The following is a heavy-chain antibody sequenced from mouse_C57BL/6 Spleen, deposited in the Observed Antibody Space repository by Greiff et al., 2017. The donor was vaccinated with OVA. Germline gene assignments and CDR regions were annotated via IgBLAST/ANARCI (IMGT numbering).Heavy chain of an antibody. J-gene: IGHJ2*01. CDR1: GYAFSSYW. CDR2: IYPGDGGT. CDR3: ARLGLGY. Sequence: VQLKQSGAELVKPGASVKLSCKASGYAFSSYWMNWVKQRPGKGLEWIGQIYPGDGGTNYNEKFKGKATLTADKSSSTVYMQLSSMTSEDSAVYFGARLGLGYWGQGATVTVAS. V-gene: IGHV1-80*01.